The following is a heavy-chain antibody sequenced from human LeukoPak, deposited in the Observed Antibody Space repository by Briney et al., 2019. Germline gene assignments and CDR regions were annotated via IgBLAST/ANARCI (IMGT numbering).Heavy chain of an antibody. D-gene: IGHD3-10*01. Sequence: PGGSLRLSCAASGFTFSSYAMGWVRQAPGKGLEWLSAITGTGGVTYYADSVKGRFTISRDSSKTTLYLQMNSLRAEDTAVYYCAKEVSGPGSYYGGNDYWGQGTLVIVSS. CDR3: AKEVSGPGSYYGGNDY. J-gene: IGHJ4*02. CDR1: GFTFSSYA. CDR2: ITGTGGVT. V-gene: IGHV3-23*01.